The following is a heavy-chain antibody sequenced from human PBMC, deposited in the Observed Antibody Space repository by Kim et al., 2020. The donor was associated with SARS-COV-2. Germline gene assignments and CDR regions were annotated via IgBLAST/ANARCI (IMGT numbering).Heavy chain of an antibody. CDR3: ARGWLGAAVWFDP. D-gene: IGHD6-13*01. Sequence: YNPSLKSRVTISVNTSKNQFSLKLSSVTAADTAVYYCARGWLGAAVWFDPWGQGTLVTVSS. V-gene: IGHV4-34*01. J-gene: IGHJ5*02.